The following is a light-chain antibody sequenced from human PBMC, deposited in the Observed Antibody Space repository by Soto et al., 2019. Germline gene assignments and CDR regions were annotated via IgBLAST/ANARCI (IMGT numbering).Light chain of an antibody. Sequence: QSALTQPPSASGSPGQSVTISCTGTKSDIGVYDFVSWYQHHPGKAPRLIIYEVVQRPSGVPDRFSGSKSGNTASLTVSGLQAADEADYFCKSYAGSNTYVFGRGTKLTVL. CDR1: KSDIGVYDF. V-gene: IGLV2-8*01. CDR3: KSYAGSNTYV. J-gene: IGLJ1*01. CDR2: EVV.